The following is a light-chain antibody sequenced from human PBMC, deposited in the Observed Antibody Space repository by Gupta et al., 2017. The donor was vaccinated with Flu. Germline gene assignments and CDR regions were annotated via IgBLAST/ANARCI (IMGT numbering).Light chain of an antibody. CDR2: GAS. CDR3: QQDDAWPWT. CDR1: QSVRDN. V-gene: IGKV3-15*01. Sequence: EIVMTQSPATQSVSPGDRVPLACWASQSVRDNVAWYQQNPGQAPRLLLDGASSRASGIPDRFSSGGSGTEFILTISILQSEDSAVYCCQQDDAWPWTFGQGTRVENK. J-gene: IGKJ1*01.